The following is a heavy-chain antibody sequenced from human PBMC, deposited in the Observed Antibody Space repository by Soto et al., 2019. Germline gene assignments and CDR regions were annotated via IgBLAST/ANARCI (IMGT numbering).Heavy chain of an antibody. CDR3: VQSRGGGYCRPSYASHSYYGLDV. V-gene: IGHV2-5*02. D-gene: IGHD2-21*02. Sequence: QITLKESGPTLVKPTQTLTLTCTFSGFSLSTTGVGVGWIRQPPGKALEWLALIYWDDDKRYNPSLNSRLTTTKDTYKIHAVLPMTNVDPVDTATYYCVQSRGGGYCRPSYASHSYYGLDVWGQGTTVTVSS. CDR2: IYWDDDK. CDR1: GFSLSTTGVG. J-gene: IGHJ6*02.